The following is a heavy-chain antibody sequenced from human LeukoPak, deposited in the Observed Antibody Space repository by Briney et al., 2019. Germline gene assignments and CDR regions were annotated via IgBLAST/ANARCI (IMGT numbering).Heavy chain of an antibody. D-gene: IGHD6-6*01. CDR2: ISPTGSTT. V-gene: IGHV3-74*01. CDR1: GFSFSGHW. J-gene: IGHJ4*02. CDR3: ARGPNSNWSGLDF. Sequence: GSLRLSCTASGFSFSGHWMHWARQLPGKGLVWVSRISPTGSTTSYADSVKGRFTVSRDNAKNTLYLQVNNLRAEDTAVYYCARGPNSNWSGLDFWGQGTLLTVSS.